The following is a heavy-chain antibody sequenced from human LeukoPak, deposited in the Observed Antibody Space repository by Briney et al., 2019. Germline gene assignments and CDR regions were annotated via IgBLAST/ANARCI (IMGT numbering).Heavy chain of an antibody. Sequence: GGSLRLSCAASGFTFSSYEMNWVRQAPGKGLEWVSYISSSGSTIYYADSVKGRFTISRDNAKTSLYLQMNGLRAEDTAVYYCARDGSGSYYNLPFDYWGQGTLVTVSS. CDR2: ISSSGSTI. V-gene: IGHV3-48*03. CDR3: ARDGSGSYYNLPFDY. CDR1: GFTFSSYE. D-gene: IGHD3-10*01. J-gene: IGHJ4*02.